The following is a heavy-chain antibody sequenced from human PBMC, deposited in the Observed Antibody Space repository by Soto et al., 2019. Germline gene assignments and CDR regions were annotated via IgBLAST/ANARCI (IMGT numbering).Heavy chain of an antibody. Sequence: QVQLVQSGAEVKKPGASVKVSCKASGYTFTSYGISWVRQAPGQGLEWMGWISAYNGNTNYAQKLQGRVTMTTDTSTSTAYMELRSLRSDATAVYYCARGVRFDYDSSGYYSPFDYWGQGTLVTVSS. V-gene: IGHV1-18*01. J-gene: IGHJ4*02. CDR2: ISAYNGNT. CDR3: ARGVRFDYDSSGYYSPFDY. D-gene: IGHD3-22*01. CDR1: GYTFTSYG.